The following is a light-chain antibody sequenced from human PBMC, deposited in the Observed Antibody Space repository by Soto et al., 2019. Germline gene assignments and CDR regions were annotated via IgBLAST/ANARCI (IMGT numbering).Light chain of an antibody. CDR3: QQRSNWPS. J-gene: IGKJ2*03. CDR1: QSVSSY. Sequence: EIVLTQSPATLSLSPGERATLSCRASQSVSSYIAWYQQKPGQAPRLLIYDASNRATGIPARFSGSGSGTDFTLTISSLEPEDFAVYYCQQRSNWPSFGQGTKLNIK. V-gene: IGKV3-11*01. CDR2: DAS.